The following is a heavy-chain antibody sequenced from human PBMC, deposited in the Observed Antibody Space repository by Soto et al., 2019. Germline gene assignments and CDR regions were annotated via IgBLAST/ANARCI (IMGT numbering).Heavy chain of an antibody. CDR1: GFTFSSYA. J-gene: IGHJ4*02. CDR2: ISGSGGST. CDR3: AKDSGVGRSAYYDFWSGYSYFDY. D-gene: IGHD3-3*01. V-gene: IGHV3-23*01. Sequence: GGSLRLSCAASGFTFSSYAMSLVRQAPGKGLEWVSAISGSGGSTYYADSVKGRFTISRDNSKNTLYLQMNGLRAEDTAVYYCAKDSGVGRSAYYDFWSGYSYFDYWGQGTLVTVSS.